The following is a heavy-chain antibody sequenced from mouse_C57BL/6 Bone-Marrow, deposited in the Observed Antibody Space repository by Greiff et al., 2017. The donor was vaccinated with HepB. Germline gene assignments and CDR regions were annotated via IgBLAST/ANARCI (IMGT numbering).Heavy chain of an antibody. Sequence: QVQLKQSGPELVKPGASVKISCKASGYSFSSSWMNWVKQRPGKGLEWIGRIYPGDGDTNYNGKFKGKATLTADKSSSTAYMQLSSLTSEDSEVYFCARGSSGPYYFDYWGQGTTLTVSS. CDR1: GYSFSSSW. CDR3: ARGSSGPYYFDY. D-gene: IGHD3-2*02. CDR2: IYPGDGDT. J-gene: IGHJ2*01. V-gene: IGHV1-82*01.